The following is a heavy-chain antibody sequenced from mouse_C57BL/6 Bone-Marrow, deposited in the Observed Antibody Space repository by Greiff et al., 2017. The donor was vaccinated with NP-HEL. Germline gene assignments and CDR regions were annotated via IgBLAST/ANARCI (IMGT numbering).Heavy chain of an antibody. V-gene: IGHV1-81*01. CDR3: ARSLYSYGSSYYVDY. CDR1: GYTFTSYG. Sequence: QVQLQQSGAELARPGASVKLSCKASGYTFTSYGISWVKQRTGQGLEWIGEIYPRSGNTYYNEKFKGKATLTADKSSSTAYMELRSLTSEDSAVYFCARSLYSYGSSYYVDYWGQGTTLTVSS. J-gene: IGHJ2*01. D-gene: IGHD1-1*01. CDR2: IYPRSGNT.